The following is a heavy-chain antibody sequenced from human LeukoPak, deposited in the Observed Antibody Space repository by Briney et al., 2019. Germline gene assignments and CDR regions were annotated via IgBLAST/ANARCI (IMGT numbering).Heavy chain of an antibody. J-gene: IGHJ4*02. D-gene: IGHD3-10*01. CDR2: INHSGST. CDR1: GGSISSYY. V-gene: IGHV4-34*01. Sequence: SETLSLTCTVSGGSISSYYWSWIRQPPGKGLEWIGEINHSGSTNYNPSLKSRVTISVDTSKNQFSLKLSSVTAADTAVYYCARHPTTMVRGVSGKFDYWGQGTLVTVSS. CDR3: ARHPTTMVRGVSGKFDY.